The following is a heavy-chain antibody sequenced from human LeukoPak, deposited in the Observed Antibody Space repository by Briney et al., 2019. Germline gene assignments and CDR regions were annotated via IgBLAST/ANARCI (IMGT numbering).Heavy chain of an antibody. V-gene: IGHV3-21*06. CDR1: GFTFISYT. CDR3: VRENCGGLQNCFFYYYGLDV. CDR2: IGGNSNYI. Sequence: GGSLRLSCAASGFTFISYTMHWVRQAPGKGLEWVSSIGGNSNYIYYAPSLRGRFTISRDNANNLLYLEMNSLRAEDTAVYYCVRENCGGLQNCFFYYYGLDVWGQGTTVTVSS. D-gene: IGHD2-21*01. J-gene: IGHJ6*02.